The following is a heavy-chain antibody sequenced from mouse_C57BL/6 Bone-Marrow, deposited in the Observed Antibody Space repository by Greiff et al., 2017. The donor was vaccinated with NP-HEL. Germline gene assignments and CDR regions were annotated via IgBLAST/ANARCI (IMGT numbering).Heavy chain of an antibody. CDR1: GYTFTSYW. D-gene: IGHD1-1*01. V-gene: IGHV1-52*01. CDR2: IDPSDSET. CDR3: ANDYASHYYAMDC. J-gene: IGHJ4*01. Sequence: QVQLQRPGAELVRPGSSVKLSCKASGYTFTSYWMNWVKQRPIQGLEWIGNIDPSDSETHYNQKFKDKATLTVDKSSSTAYLQLSSLTSEDPAVYSAANDYASHYYAMDCRCRGTAVTVS.